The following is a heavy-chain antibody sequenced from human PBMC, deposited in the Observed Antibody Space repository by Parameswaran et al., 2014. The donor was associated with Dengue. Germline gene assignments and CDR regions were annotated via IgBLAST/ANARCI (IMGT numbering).Heavy chain of an antibody. CDR2: ISGSGGST. D-gene: IGHD1-7*01. V-gene: IGHV3-23*01. J-gene: IGHJ3*02. Sequence: WIRQPPGKGLEWVSAISGSGGSTYYADSVKGRFTISRDNSKNTLYLQMNSLRAEDTAVYYCAKDQSVGLELLPRPQFAFDIWGQGTMVTVSS. CDR3: AKDQSVGLELLPRPQFAFDI.